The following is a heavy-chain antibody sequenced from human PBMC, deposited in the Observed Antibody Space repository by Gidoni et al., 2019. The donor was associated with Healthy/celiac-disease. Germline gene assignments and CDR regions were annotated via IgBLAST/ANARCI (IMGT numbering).Heavy chain of an antibody. Sequence: QVQLVESGGGVVQPGRSLRLSCPASGFTFRSYAMHWVRQAPGKGLEWVAVISYDGSNKYYADSVKGRFTISRDNSKNTLYLQMNSLRAEDTAVYYCARAQNVYYSAPFDPWGQGTLVTVSS. CDR1: GFTFRSYA. D-gene: IGHD3-10*01. J-gene: IGHJ5*02. CDR3: ARAQNVYYSAPFDP. V-gene: IGHV3-30-3*01. CDR2: ISYDGSNK.